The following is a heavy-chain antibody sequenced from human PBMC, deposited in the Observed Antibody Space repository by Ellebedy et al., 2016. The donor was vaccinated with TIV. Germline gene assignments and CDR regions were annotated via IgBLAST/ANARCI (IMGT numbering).Heavy chain of an antibody. D-gene: IGHD5-12*01. CDR2: IIPIFGTA. J-gene: IGHJ4*02. CDR3: ASKGLRSSSTFDY. Sequence: SVKVSCXASGGTFSSYAISWVRQAPGQGLEWMGGIIPIFGTANYAQKFQGRVTITADKSTSTAYMELSSLRSEDTAVYYCASKGLRSSSTFDYWGQGTLVTVSS. CDR1: GGTFSSYA. V-gene: IGHV1-69*06.